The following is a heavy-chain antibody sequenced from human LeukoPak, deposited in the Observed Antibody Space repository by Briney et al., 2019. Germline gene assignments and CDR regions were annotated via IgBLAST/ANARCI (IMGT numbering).Heavy chain of an antibody. Sequence: PGRSLRLSCAASGFTFDDYAMHWVRQAPGKGLEWVSGISWNSGSIGYADSVKGRFTISRDNAKNSLYLQMNSLRAEDTALYYCAXXXXXXXXXXXXXXDVWGXGTTVTX. J-gene: IGHJ6*01. CDR2: ISWNSGSI. CDR1: GFTFDDYA. CDR3: AXXXXXXXXXXXXXXDV. V-gene: IGHV3-9*01.